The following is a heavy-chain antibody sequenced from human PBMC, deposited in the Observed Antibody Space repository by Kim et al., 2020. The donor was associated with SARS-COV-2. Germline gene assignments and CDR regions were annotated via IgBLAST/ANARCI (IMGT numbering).Heavy chain of an antibody. CDR2: ISGGGGST. J-gene: IGHJ3*02. CDR1: GFTFSSYA. D-gene: IGHD3-22*01. Sequence: GGSLRLSCAASGFTFSSYAMSWVRQAPGKGLEWVSAISGGGGSTYYADSVKGRFTISRDNSKNTLYLQMNSLRVEDTAVYYCAKVFFGPVVGRDAFDIWGQGTMVTVSS. V-gene: IGHV3-23*01. CDR3: AKVFFGPVVGRDAFDI.